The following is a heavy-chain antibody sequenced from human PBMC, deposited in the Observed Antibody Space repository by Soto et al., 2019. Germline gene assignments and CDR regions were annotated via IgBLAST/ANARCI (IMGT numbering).Heavy chain of an antibody. V-gene: IGHV3-21*01. Sequence: EVQLVESGGGLVKPGGSLRLSCAASGFTFSSYSMNWVRQAPGKGLEWVSSISSSSSYIYYADSVKGRFTISRDNAKNSLYLQINILRAEDTAVYYCASHPRDSSGYWYYFDYWGQGTLVTVFS. CDR1: GFTFSSYS. J-gene: IGHJ4*02. CDR2: ISSSSSYI. D-gene: IGHD3-22*01. CDR3: ASHPRDSSGYWYYFDY.